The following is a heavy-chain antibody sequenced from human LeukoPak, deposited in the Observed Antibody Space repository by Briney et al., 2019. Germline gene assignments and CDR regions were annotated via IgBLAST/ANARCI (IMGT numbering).Heavy chain of an antibody. Sequence: GASVKVSCKASGGTFSSYAISWVRQAPGQGLEWMGGITPIFGTANYAQKFQGRVTITADESTSTAYMELSSLRSEDTAVYYCARDPDHYYDSSGYYLGAFDIWGQGTMVTVSS. J-gene: IGHJ3*02. CDR3: ARDPDHYYDSSGYYLGAFDI. V-gene: IGHV1-69*13. D-gene: IGHD3-22*01. CDR1: GGTFSSYA. CDR2: ITPIFGTA.